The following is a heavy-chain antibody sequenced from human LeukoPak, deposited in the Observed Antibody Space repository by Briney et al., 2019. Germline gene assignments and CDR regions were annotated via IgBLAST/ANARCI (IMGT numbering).Heavy chain of an antibody. CDR1: GYTFTGYF. CDR3: ARGYAEYFQD. V-gene: IGHV1-2*02. J-gene: IGHJ1*01. CDR2: INPDSGGT. Sequence: ASVKVSRKASGYTFTGYFMHWVRQAPGQGLEWMGWINPDSGGTNYAQKFQGRVTMARDTSISTAYMELTSLRSDDTAIYYCARGYAEYFQDWGQGTLVTVSS. D-gene: IGHD5-18*01.